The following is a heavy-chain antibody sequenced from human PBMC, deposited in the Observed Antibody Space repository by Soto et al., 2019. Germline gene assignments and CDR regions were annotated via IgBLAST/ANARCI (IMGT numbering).Heavy chain of an antibody. CDR2: NSAYNGNT. CDR1: GYTFTSYG. D-gene: IGHD5-12*01. CDR3: ARVQSGYDFAY. J-gene: IGHJ4*02. Sequence: QVQLVQSGAEVKKPGSSVKVSCKASGYTFTSYGINWVRQAPGQGHEGMGWNSAYNGNTHYAQKLQGTVTMPTNTSTSTAYMELRSLRSDDTAVYYCARVQSGYDFAYWGQGTLFTVSS. V-gene: IGHV1-18*01.